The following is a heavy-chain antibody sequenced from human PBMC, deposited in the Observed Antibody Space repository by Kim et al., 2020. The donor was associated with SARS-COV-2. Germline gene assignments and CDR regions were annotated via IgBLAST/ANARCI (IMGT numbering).Heavy chain of an antibody. CDR3: ARGVPYGSGSYYNKKKYYYDGMDV. J-gene: IGHJ6*02. V-gene: IGHV4-34*01. D-gene: IGHD3-10*01. Sequence: SETLSLTCAVYGGSFSGYYWSWIRQPPGKGLEWIGEINHSGSTNYNPSLKSRVTISVDTSKNQFSLKLSSVTAADTAVYYCARGVPYGSGSYYNKKKYYYDGMDVWGQGTTVTVS. CDR2: INHSGST. CDR1: GGSFSGYY.